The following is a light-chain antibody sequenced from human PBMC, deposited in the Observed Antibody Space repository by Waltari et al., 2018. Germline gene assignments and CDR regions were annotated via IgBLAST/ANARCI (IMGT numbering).Light chain of an antibody. CDR3: QTGGHGTWV. V-gene: IGLV4-69*01. Sequence: QLVLTQSPSASAPLGASITLTCTLSSGHYSNVIAWLQQLPEKGPRYLMTVNSDGSHSRGNEIPDRFSGSSSGAERYLTISSLQSEDEADYDCQTGGHGTWVFGGGTKLTVL. CDR1: SGHYSNV. CDR2: VNSDGSH. J-gene: IGLJ3*02.